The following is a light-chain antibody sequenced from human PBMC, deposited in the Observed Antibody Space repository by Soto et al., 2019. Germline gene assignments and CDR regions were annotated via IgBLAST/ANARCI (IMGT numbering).Light chain of an antibody. V-gene: IGKV3-11*01. CDR1: QSVSSY. CDR2: DAS. Sequence: EIVLTQSPATLSLSPGERATLSGRASQSVSSYLAWYQQKPGQAPRLLIYDASNRATGIPARFSGSGSGTDFTLTISSLEPEDFAVYYCQQRSNWPPITFGKGTRLEIK. CDR3: QQRSNWPPIT. J-gene: IGKJ5*01.